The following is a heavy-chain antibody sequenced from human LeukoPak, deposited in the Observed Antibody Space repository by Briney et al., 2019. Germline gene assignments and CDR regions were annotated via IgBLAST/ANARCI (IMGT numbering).Heavy chain of an antibody. CDR2: ISHRGST. D-gene: IGHD6-19*01. CDR1: GYSINSGSY. CDR3: ARDPSSGWYLKGWFDP. V-gene: IGHV4-38-2*02. J-gene: IGHJ5*02. Sequence: SETLSLTCTVSGYSINSGSYWGWIRQPPGKGLEWIGSISHRGSTYYNPSLKSRATISLDTSKNQFSLKLSSVTAADTAVYYCARDPSSGWYLKGWFDPWGQGTLVTVSS.